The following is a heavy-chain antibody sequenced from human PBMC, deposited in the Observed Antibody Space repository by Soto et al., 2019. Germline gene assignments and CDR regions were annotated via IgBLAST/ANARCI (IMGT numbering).Heavy chain of an antibody. V-gene: IGHV3-7*03. J-gene: IGHJ6*02. CDR1: TFTFSNYW. Sequence: EVQLVESGGGLVQPGGSLRLSCAASTFTFSNYWMTWVRQAPGKGLEWVASIKQDGSEHYYVDSVKGRFTISRDNAMNSLFLQMNGLSAEDAAVYYCARDWQDYDAWCGVYYFYGLDVWGQGTTVTVSS. CDR3: ARDWQDYDAWCGVYYFYGLDV. D-gene: IGHD3-3*01. CDR2: IKQDGSEH.